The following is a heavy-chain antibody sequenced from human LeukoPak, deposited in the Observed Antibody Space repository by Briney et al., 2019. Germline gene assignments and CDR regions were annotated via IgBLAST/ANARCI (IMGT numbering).Heavy chain of an antibody. J-gene: IGHJ2*01. CDR3: ARDGEWSAAVGSWYFDL. CDR1: GFTFSSYG. D-gene: IGHD6-13*01. V-gene: IGHV3-33*01. CDR2: ILSDGSKE. Sequence: PGGSLRLSCAASGFTFSSYGMHWVRQAPGKGLEWVAVILSDGSKEFYTDSVKGRFTISRDNSKNTLYLQMNSLRAEDTAVYYCARDGEWSAAVGSWYFDLWGRGTLVTVSS.